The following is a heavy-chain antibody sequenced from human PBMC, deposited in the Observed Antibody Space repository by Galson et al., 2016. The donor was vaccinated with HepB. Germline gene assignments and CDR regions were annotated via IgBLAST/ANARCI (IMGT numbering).Heavy chain of an antibody. D-gene: IGHD6-19*01. CDR3: ARYWAGRFDD. CDR2: INEDGRIT. CDR1: GFTLSSYW. Sequence: SLRLSCAASGFTLSSYWMHWVRQSPGKGLEWVSRINEDGRITDYADSVKGRFTISRDNAKNTLYLQMISRRGEDTAVYYCARYWAGRFDDWGQGTLVTVSS. V-gene: IGHV3-74*01. J-gene: IGHJ4*02.